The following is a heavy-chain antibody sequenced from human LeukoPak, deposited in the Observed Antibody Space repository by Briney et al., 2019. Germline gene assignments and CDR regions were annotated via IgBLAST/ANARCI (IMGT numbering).Heavy chain of an antibody. CDR1: GFTFSRHG. CDR3: AKDFRIGYSAHFDY. Sequence: GGSLRLSCAPSGFTFSRHGMHWVRQAPGKGLEWVAIISNDGSRKYYAHSVEGRFTISRDNSKNTLYLQMDSLRGEDTAAYYCAKDFRIGYSAHFDYWGQGALVTVSS. J-gene: IGHJ4*02. D-gene: IGHD2-21*01. CDR2: ISNDGSRK. V-gene: IGHV3-30*18.